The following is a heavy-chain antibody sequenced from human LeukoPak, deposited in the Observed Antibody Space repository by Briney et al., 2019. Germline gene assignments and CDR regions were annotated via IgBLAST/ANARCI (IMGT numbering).Heavy chain of an antibody. V-gene: IGHV3-30*02. J-gene: IGHJ4*02. CDR1: GFTFSSYG. CDR3: AKDRLWRIAAAGYVYFDY. Sequence: GGSLRLSCAASGFTFSSYGMHWVRQAPGKGLEWVAFIRYDGNNKYYADSVKGRFTISRDNSKNTLYLQMNSLRAEDTAVYYCAKDRLWRIAAAGYVYFDYWGQGTLVTVSS. D-gene: IGHD6-13*01. CDR2: IRYDGNNK.